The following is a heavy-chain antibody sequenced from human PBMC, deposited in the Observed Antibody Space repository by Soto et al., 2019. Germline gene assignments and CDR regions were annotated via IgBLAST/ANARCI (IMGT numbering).Heavy chain of an antibody. D-gene: IGHD6-13*01. CDR3: ARGYSKSGYSSSWVFEY. J-gene: IGHJ4*02. V-gene: IGHV4-31*01. CDR1: GGSINSGGYY. Sequence: QVQLQESGPRLVKPSQTLSLICTVSGGSINSGGYYWNWIRQHPGKGLEWIGYIFYSGSTYSNPFRRSLITISADRYENQFSLNLRSVTAAERAVYFGARGYSKSGYSSSWVFEYWGQRTLVNVSS. CDR2: IFYSGST.